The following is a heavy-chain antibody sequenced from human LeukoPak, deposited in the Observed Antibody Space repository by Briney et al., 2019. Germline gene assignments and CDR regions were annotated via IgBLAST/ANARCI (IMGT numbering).Heavy chain of an antibody. Sequence: SETLSLTCTVSGGSISSSSSYWGWLRQPPGKGLEWIGSIYYSGNTYYNPSLRSRVTISVDTSKNQFSLRLSSVTAADTALYYCTRLLRSIDAFDIWGQGTMVTVSS. CDR1: GGSISSSSSY. V-gene: IGHV4-39*01. D-gene: IGHD2/OR15-2a*01. CDR2: IYYSGNT. J-gene: IGHJ3*02. CDR3: TRLLRSIDAFDI.